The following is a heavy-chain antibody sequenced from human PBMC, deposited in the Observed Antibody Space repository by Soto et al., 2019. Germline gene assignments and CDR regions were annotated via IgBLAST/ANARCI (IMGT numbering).Heavy chain of an antibody. J-gene: IGHJ3*02. V-gene: IGHV3-53*04. Sequence: EVQLVESGGGLVQPGGSLRLSCAASGFTVSSNYMSWVRQAPGKGLEWVSVIYSGGSTYYADSVKGRFTISRHNSKNTVDLQMNSLLAEDTAVYYCAREGGNGYNSDAFDIWGQGTMVTVSS. CDR1: GFTVSSNY. CDR3: AREGGNGYNSDAFDI. D-gene: IGHD5-12*01. CDR2: IYSGGST.